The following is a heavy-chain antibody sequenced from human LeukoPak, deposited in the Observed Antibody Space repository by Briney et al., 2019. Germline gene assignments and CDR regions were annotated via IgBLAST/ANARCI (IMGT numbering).Heavy chain of an antibody. Sequence: SETLSLTCAVSGDSISSNNWWSWVRQPPGKGLEWIGEIYHSGSTNKNPSLKNRLSISVDESKNQFSLRLSSVTAADTAIYFCARRAISVNNFGDSHWGQGTRVIVSS. D-gene: IGHD2-21*02. CDR3: ARRAISVNNFGDSH. CDR1: GDSISSNNW. J-gene: IGHJ4*02. V-gene: IGHV4-4*02. CDR2: IYHSGST.